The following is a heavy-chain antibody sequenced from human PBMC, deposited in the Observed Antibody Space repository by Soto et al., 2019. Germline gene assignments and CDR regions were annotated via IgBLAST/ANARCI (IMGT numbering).Heavy chain of an antibody. CDR1: GFSLSNARMG. CDR2: IFSIDEK. Sequence: SGPTLVHPTETLTLTCTVSGFSLSNARMGVSWLRQPPGKALEWLANIFSIDEKSYSTSLKSRLTIAKDTSKIQCVLSMTNMDPVDTATYYCARMWARGIAAADVWCQGTLVT. V-gene: IGHV2-26*01. CDR3: ARMWARGIAAADV. J-gene: IGHJ4*02. D-gene: IGHD6-13*01.